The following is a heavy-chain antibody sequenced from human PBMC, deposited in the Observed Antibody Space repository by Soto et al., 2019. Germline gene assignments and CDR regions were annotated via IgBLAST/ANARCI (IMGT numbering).Heavy chain of an antibody. CDR2: ISGSGGST. CDR3: AKDFRIVVVVAASPDFDY. J-gene: IGHJ4*02. D-gene: IGHD2-15*01. CDR1: GFTFSSYA. V-gene: IGHV3-23*01. Sequence: GGSLRLSCAASGFTFSSYAMSWVRQAPGKGLEWVSAISGSGGSTYYADSVKGRFTISRDNSKNRLYLQMNSLRAEDTAVYYCAKDFRIVVVVAASPDFDYWGQGTLVTVSS.